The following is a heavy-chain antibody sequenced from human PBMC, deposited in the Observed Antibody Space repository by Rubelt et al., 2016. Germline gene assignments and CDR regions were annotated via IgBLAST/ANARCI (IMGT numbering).Heavy chain of an antibody. J-gene: IGHJ6*02. Sequence: QLQLQESGPGLVKPSETLSLTCTVSGGSISSSSYYWGWIRQPPGKGLEWIGSIYYSGSTYYNPSPGGGVSVSVDTSKNQFSLKLRSVTAADTAVYYCARLCTNGVCYSTPHYGMDVWGQGTTVTVSS. CDR3: ARLCTNGVCYSTPHYGMDV. V-gene: IGHV4-39*01. CDR1: GGSISSSSYY. CDR2: IYYSGST. D-gene: IGHD2-8*01.